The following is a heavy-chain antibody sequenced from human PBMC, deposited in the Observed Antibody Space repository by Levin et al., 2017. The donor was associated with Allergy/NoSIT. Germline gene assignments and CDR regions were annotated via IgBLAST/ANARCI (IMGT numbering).Heavy chain of an antibody. V-gene: IGHV3-48*01. CDR3: ARDWGYSGYFGY. CDR2: IGSGSSAI. J-gene: IGHJ4*02. Sequence: AGESLKISCAASGFTFSSYSMNWVRQAPGKGLEWLSYIGSGSSAIYYADSVKGRFTISRDNVKNSLYLQMSGLRAEDTAVYYCARDWGYSGYFGYWGQGTLVTVSS. D-gene: IGHD5-12*01. CDR1: GFTFSSYS.